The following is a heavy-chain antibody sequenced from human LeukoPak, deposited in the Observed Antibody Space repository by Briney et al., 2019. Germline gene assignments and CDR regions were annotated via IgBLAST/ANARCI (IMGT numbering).Heavy chain of an antibody. CDR2: IRHDGRDK. V-gene: IGHV3-30*02. CDR1: GFTFSAYG. J-gene: IGHJ4*02. Sequence: GGSLRLSCAGSGFTFSAYGMHWVRQAPGKGLEWVAFIRHDGRDKFYADSVKGRFTISRDNSRKTVYVQMNSPRAEDTAVYYCAKMEYNWHFFDYWGQGTPVTVSS. D-gene: IGHD1-20*01. CDR3: AKMEYNWHFFDY.